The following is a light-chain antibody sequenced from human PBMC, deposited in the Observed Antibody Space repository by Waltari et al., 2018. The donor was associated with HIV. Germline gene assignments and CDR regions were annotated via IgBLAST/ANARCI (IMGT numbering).Light chain of an antibody. Sequence: IVMTQSPLALVVTPGEPASISCRSSRSLLETNGYHFLHWYVQETGQSPQLLVCLTSKRASGVPDRFSGSGSGTDFTLRSSSVEAEDVGVYYCMQALQRPLTFGGGTKVEIK. J-gene: IGKJ4*01. CDR3: MQALQRPLT. CDR2: LTS. V-gene: IGKV2-28*01. CDR1: RSLLETNGYHF.